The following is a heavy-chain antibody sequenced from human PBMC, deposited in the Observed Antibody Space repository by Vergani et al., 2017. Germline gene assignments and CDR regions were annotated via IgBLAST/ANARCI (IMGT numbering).Heavy chain of an antibody. CDR3: ARAPRMYWFDP. CDR1: GGSISSGGYY. V-gene: IGHV4-31*03. Sequence: QVQLQESGPGLVKPSQTLSLTCTVSGGSISSGGYYWSWIRQHPGKGLEWIWYIYYSGSTYYNPSLKRRVTISVYTSKNQFSLKLSSVTAAATAVYYCARAPRMYWFDPWGQGILVTVSS. J-gene: IGHJ5*02. CDR2: IYYSGST.